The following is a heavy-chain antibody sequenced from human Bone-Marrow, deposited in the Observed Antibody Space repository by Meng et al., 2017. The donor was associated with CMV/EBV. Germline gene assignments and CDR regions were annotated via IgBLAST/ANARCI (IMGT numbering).Heavy chain of an antibody. J-gene: IGHJ6*02. CDR2: INPSGGST. Sequence: ASVKVSCKASGYTFTGYYMHWVRQAPGQGLEWMGWINPSGGSTSYAQKFQGRVTMTRDTSTSTVYMELSSLRSEDTAVYYCARDPVVVPAAQVGMDVWGQGTTVTVSS. V-gene: IGHV1-46*01. CDR3: ARDPVVVPAAQVGMDV. D-gene: IGHD2-2*01. CDR1: GYTFTGYY.